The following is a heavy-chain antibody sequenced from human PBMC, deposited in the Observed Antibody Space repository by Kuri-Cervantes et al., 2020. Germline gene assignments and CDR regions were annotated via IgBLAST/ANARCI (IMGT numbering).Heavy chain of an antibody. V-gene: IGHV3-49*04. D-gene: IGHD3-10*01. CDR3: TTEYGSGSYYNPVDF. J-gene: IGHJ4*02. CDR1: GFTFSNAW. CDR2: IRSKAYGGTT. Sequence: GESLKISCAASGFTFSNAWMSWVRQAPGKGLEWVSFIRSKAYGGTTEYAASVKGRFTISRDDSKSIAYLQMNSLKTEDTAVYYCTTEYGSGSYYNPVDFWGQGTLVTVSS.